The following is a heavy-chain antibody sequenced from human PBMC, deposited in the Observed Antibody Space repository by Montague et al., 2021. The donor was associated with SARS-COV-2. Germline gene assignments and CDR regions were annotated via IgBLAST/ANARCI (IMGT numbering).Heavy chain of an antibody. CDR1: GGSISSGSYN. D-gene: IGHD3-3*01. J-gene: IGHJ5*01. Sequence: TLSLTCAVYGGSISSGSYNWNWHRQPAGKGLEWIRRNYTSGSTNYNPSLKSRVTISVDTSKNQFSLKLSSVTAADTAVYYCARDAVQYEVMIFGVVKVQGWFDSWGQGTLVTVSS. CDR2: NYTSGST. V-gene: IGHV4-61*02. CDR3: ARDAVQYEVMIFGVVKVQGWFDS.